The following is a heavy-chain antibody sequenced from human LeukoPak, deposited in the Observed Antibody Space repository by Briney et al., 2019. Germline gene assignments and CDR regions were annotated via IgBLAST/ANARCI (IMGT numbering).Heavy chain of an antibody. D-gene: IGHD3-22*01. V-gene: IGHV3-33*01. CDR1: GFIFGNHA. Sequence: GRSLRLSCAASGFIFGNHAMPWVRQAPGKGPEWLAVIWYDGSKKYYADSVKGRFTISRDNAKNSLYLQMNSLRAEDTAVYYCARAVRDSSGYGSFDYWGQGTLVTVSS. CDR2: IWYDGSKK. CDR3: ARAVRDSSGYGSFDY. J-gene: IGHJ4*02.